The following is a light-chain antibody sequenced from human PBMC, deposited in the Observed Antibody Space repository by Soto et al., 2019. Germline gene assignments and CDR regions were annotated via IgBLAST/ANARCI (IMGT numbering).Light chain of an antibody. CDR3: QQYNNWPRT. J-gene: IGKJ1*01. CDR1: QTVSSN. Sequence: ETLITQAPATLSVSPGERATLSCRASQTVSSNLARYQQKPGQSPRLLIYGASTRATGIPARFSGSGYGKELNININRLKSEDFEVYYCQQYNNWPRTVGQVTKVEIK. CDR2: GAS. V-gene: IGKV3-15*01.